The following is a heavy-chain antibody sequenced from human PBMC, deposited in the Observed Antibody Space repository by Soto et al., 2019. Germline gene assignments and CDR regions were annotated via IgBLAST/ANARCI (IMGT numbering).Heavy chain of an antibody. J-gene: IGHJ1*01. Sequence: TGGSLRLSCAASGFTFSSYGMHWVRQAPGKGLEWVAVISYDGSNKYYADTVKGRFTISRDNSKNTLYLQMNSLRAEDTAVYYCAKDGPIYYDSSGHGYFQHWGQGTLVTVSS. D-gene: IGHD3-22*01. CDR1: GFTFSSYG. CDR2: ISYDGSNK. V-gene: IGHV3-30*18. CDR3: AKDGPIYYDSSGHGYFQH.